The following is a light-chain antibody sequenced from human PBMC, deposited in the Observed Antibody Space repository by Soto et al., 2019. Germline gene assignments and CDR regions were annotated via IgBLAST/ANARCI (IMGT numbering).Light chain of an antibody. CDR1: QDINTY. J-gene: IGKJ5*01. CDR3: QQRKSYAIT. V-gene: IGKV1-9*01. Sequence: DIQLTQSPSFLSASVGDRVTITCRASQDINTYLAWYQQKPGKAPKLLIFAASTLQNGVPSRFSGSGSGTELTVTITSLQPEDFASYYCQQRKSYAITFGQGTRLEIK. CDR2: AAS.